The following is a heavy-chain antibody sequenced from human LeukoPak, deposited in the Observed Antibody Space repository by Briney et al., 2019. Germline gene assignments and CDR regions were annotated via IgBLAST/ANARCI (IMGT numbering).Heavy chain of an antibody. CDR2: INHSGST. Sequence: PLETLSLTCAVSGGSFSGYYWSWIRQPPGKGLEWIGEINHSGSTNYNPSLKSRVTISVDTSKNQFSLKLSSVTAADTAVYYCARGIAAAGGFDYWGQGTLVTVSS. CDR3: ARGIAAAGGFDY. J-gene: IGHJ4*02. CDR1: GGSFSGYY. D-gene: IGHD6-13*01. V-gene: IGHV4-34*01.